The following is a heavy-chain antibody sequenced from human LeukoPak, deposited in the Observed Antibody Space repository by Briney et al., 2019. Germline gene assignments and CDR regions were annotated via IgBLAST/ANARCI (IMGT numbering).Heavy chain of an antibody. CDR2: SGPSGGTR. Sequence: GGSLRLSCEGSGFMFGKHGLIWVRQAPGKGLDWLSFSGPSGGTRLYADSVKGRFTISRDNAENSVFLQMNSLRVEDTAVYYCARGSYSAFDIWGQGTMVTVSS. D-gene: IGHD1-26*01. CDR3: ARGSYSAFDI. CDR1: GFMFGKHG. J-gene: IGHJ3*02. V-gene: IGHV3-48*03.